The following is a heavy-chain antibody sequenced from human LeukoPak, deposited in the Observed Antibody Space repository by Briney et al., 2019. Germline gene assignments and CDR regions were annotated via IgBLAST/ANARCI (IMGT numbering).Heavy chain of an antibody. CDR3: ARGVEIQLWPFDY. J-gene: IGHJ4*02. CDR1: GFTFSSYA. CDR2: ISSNGGST. Sequence: GGSLRLSCAASGFTFSSYAMHWVRQAPGKGLEYVSAISSNGGSTYYANSVKGRFTISRDNSKNTLYLQMGSLRAEDMAVYYCARGVEIQLWPFDYWGQGTLVTVSS. D-gene: IGHD5-18*01. V-gene: IGHV3-64*01.